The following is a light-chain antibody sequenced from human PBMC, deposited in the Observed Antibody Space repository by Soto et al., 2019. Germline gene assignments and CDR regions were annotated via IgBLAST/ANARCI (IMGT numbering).Light chain of an antibody. CDR1: SSDVGGYTF. V-gene: IGLV2-11*01. CDR2: DVT. Sequence: QSALTQPRSVSGSPGQSVTISCTVTSSDVGGYTFVSWYQQHPGKAPKVMIYDVTKRPSGVPDRCSASKSGNTASLTISGLQAEDEDDYYCCSYAGSYTYVFGTGTKLTVL. J-gene: IGLJ1*01. CDR3: CSYAGSYTYV.